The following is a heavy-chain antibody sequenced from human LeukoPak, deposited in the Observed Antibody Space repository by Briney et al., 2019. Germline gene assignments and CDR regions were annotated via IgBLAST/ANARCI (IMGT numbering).Heavy chain of an antibody. J-gene: IGHJ4*02. D-gene: IGHD2-2*01. Sequence: GGSLRLSCAASGFTFSSYWMSWDRQAPGKGLEWVANIKQDGSEKYYVDSVKGRFTISRDNAKNSLYLQMNSLRAEDTAVYYCARDWGTSCYFWDYWGQGTLVTVSS. V-gene: IGHV3-7*01. CDR3: ARDWGTSCYFWDY. CDR1: GFTFSSYW. CDR2: IKQDGSEK.